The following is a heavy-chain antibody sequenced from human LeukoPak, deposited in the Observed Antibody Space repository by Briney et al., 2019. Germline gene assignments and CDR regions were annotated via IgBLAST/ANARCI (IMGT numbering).Heavy chain of an antibody. V-gene: IGHV3-33*01. J-gene: IGHJ4*02. CDR1: GFTFSSYG. D-gene: IGHD4-23*01. CDR2: IWYDGSNK. Sequence: PGGSLRLSCQASGFTFSSYGMHWVRQAPGKGLEWLAVIWYDGSNKYYADSVKGRFTISRDNSKNTLYVQMNSLRAEDTAVYYCAREHGGGNTHLDYWGQGTLVTVSS. CDR3: AREHGGGNTHLDY.